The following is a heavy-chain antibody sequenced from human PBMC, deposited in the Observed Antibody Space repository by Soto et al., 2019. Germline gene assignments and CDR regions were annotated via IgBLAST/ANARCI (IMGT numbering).Heavy chain of an antibody. CDR3: ATLPPRIVVMTLPFPS. CDR2: IHYNGNT. V-gene: IGHV4-59*01. Sequence: PSETLSLTCTVSGDSISSYSWSWIRQPPGKGLEWIGNIHYNGNTKYSPSLKSRVTMSVDTSKNHFSLKLISVTTADTAVYYCATLPPRIVVMTLPFPSWGQGTLVT. CDR1: GDSISSYS. J-gene: IGHJ4*02. D-gene: IGHD2-21*02.